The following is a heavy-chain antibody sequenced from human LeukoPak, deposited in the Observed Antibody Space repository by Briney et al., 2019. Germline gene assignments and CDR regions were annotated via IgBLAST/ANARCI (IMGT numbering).Heavy chain of an antibody. D-gene: IGHD6-19*01. CDR1: GGSISSYY. Sequence: PSETLSPTCTVSGGSISSYYWSWIRQPAGKGLEWIGRIYTSGSTNHNPSLKSRVTMSVDTSKNRFSLKLSSVTAADTAVYYCARDLSGWSFYFDYWGQGTLVTVSS. CDR2: IYTSGST. CDR3: ARDLSGWSFYFDY. V-gene: IGHV4-4*07. J-gene: IGHJ4*02.